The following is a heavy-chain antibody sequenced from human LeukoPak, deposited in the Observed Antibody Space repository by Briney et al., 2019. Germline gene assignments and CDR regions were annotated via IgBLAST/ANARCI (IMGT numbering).Heavy chain of an antibody. CDR3: ATQYCGGDCFSSYFDY. CDR1: GFTFSNYA. V-gene: IGHV3-30-3*01. J-gene: IGHJ4*02. Sequence: GGSLRLSCAASGFTFSNYALHWVRQAPGKGLEWVAVISYDGSNKYYADSVKGRFTISRDNSKNTLYLQMNSLRAEDTAVYYCATQYCGGDCFSSYFDYWGQGTLVTVSS. CDR2: ISYDGSNK. D-gene: IGHD2-21*02.